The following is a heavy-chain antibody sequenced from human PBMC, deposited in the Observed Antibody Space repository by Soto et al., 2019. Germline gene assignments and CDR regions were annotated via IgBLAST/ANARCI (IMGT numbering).Heavy chain of an antibody. CDR2: ISGSGGST. CDR1: GFTFSSYA. D-gene: IGHD6-6*01. V-gene: IGHV3-23*01. CDR3: AKDGDYSSSSRHYYYYMDV. J-gene: IGHJ6*03. Sequence: PGGSLRLSCAASGFTFSSYAMSWVRQAPGKGLEWVSAISGSGGSTYYADSVKGRFTISRDNSKSTLYLQMNSLRAEDTAVYYCAKDGDYSSSSRHYYYYMDVWGKGTTVTVSS.